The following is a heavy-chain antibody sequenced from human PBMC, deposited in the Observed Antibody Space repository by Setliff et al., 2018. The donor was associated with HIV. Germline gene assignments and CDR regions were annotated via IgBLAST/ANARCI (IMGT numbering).Heavy chain of an antibody. D-gene: IGHD3-3*01. Sequence: ASVKVSCKASGYTFTNSFMHWVRQAPGQGLEWMGIINPSDVSTTYAQKFQGRVTMTRDTSTSTVYMELSSLRSEDTAVYYCARGERITIFGVVLGTDYWGQGTLVTVSS. V-gene: IGHV1-46*01. CDR1: GYTFTNSF. CDR2: INPSDVST. J-gene: IGHJ4*02. CDR3: ARGERITIFGVVLGTDY.